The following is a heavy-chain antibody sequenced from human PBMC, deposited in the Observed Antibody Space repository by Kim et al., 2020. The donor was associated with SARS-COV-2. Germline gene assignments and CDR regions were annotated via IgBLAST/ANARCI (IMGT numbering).Heavy chain of an antibody. CDR2: VFYSGTT. CDR3: ARQEAPAACFDP. J-gene: IGHJ5*02. Sequence: SETLSLTCTVSGDSMNTNRYYWAWIRQAPGKGLEYIGRVFYSGTTNYNPSLKSRVTISVDTSKNQFSLRLTSVTAADTALYYCARQEAPAACFDPWGQG. V-gene: IGHV4-39*01. CDR1: GDSMNTNRYY. D-gene: IGHD2-2*01.